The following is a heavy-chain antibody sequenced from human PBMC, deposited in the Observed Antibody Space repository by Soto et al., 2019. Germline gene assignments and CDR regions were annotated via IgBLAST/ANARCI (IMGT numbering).Heavy chain of an antibody. Sequence: GGTLILSCVASVFAFSSFEMNWIRQAPGKGPEWIAVINPSGRTISYADSVKGRFTVSRDNAKNTLYLQMNSLRAEDTAVYYCATAEVDYWGPGTLVTVSS. CDR2: INPSGRTI. J-gene: IGHJ4*02. V-gene: IGHV3-48*03. CDR3: ATAEVDY. CDR1: VFAFSSFE.